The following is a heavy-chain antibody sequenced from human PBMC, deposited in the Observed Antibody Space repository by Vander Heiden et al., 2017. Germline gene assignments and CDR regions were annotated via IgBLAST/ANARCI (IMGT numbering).Heavy chain of an antibody. CDR3: AKVVPGTAPKPLDC. V-gene: IGHV3-30*18. CDR2: ISYDGNNQ. CDR1: GFTFSSYG. D-gene: IGHD6-19*01. Sequence: QVQLVESGGGVVQPGRSLRRSCAASGFTFSSYGMHWVRQAPGKGLEWVAAISYDGNNQYYGDSVKGRFTISRDNSKNTLYLQMNSLRAEDTAVYYCAKVVPGTAPKPLDCWGQGTLVTVSS. J-gene: IGHJ4*02.